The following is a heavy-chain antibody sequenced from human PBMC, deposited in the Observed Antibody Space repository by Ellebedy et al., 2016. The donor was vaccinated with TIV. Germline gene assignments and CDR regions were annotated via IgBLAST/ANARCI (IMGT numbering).Heavy chain of an antibody. CDR1: GFTFSSYA. D-gene: IGHD1-26*01. CDR3: AKGLFLVGGSYYRDYYYYGMDV. V-gene: IGHV3-30-3*02. CDR2: ISYDGSNK. J-gene: IGHJ6*02. Sequence: GESLKISCVVSGFTFSSYAMHWVRQAPGKGLEWVAVISYDGSNKYYADSVKGRFTISRDNSKNTLYLQMNSLRAEDTAVYYCAKGLFLVGGSYYRDYYYYGMDVWGHGTTVTVS.